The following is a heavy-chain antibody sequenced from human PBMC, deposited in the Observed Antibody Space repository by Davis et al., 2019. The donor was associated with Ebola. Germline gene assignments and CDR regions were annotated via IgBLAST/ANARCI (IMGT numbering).Heavy chain of an antibody. J-gene: IGHJ3*02. CDR2: ISAYNGNT. D-gene: IGHD1-26*01. Sequence: ASVKVSCKASGYTFKNSAISWVRQAPGQGLEWMGWISAYNGNTAYAQILQGRATMTTDTSTGTAYMELRSLRSDDTAVYFCARTSIVGTTTTASDIWGQGTMVTVSS. CDR3: ARTSIVGTTTTASDI. CDR1: GYTFKNSA. V-gene: IGHV1-18*01.